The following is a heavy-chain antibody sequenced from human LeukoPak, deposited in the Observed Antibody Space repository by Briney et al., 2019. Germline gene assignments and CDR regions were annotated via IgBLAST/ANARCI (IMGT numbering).Heavy chain of an antibody. V-gene: IGHV3-66*01. D-gene: IGHD3-22*01. CDR2: IYSGGST. Sequence: GGSLRLSCAASGFTVSSNYMSWVRQAPGKGLEWVSVIYSGGSTYYADSVKGRFTISRDNSKNTLYLQMNSLRADDTAVYYCAEGGHYYDSSGYYYWGQGTLVTVSS. CDR1: GFTVSSNY. CDR3: AEGGHYYDSSGYYY. J-gene: IGHJ4*02.